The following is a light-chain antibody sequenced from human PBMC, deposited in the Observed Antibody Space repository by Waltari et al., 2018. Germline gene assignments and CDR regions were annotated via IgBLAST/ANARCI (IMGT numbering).Light chain of an antibody. Sequence: GQRVTISCSGSSSNIGSNYVYWYQQLPGPAPNLLIYRNNQRPSGVPDRFSGSKSGTSASLAISGLRSEDEADYYCAAWDDSLSGVLFGGGTKLTV. CDR3: AAWDDSLSGVL. J-gene: IGLJ2*01. V-gene: IGLV1-47*01. CDR1: SSNIGSNY. CDR2: RNN.